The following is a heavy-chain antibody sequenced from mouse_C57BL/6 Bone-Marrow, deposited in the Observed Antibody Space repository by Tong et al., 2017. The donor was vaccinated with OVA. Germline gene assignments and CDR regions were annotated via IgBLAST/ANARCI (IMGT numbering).Heavy chain of an antibody. D-gene: IGHD2-4*01. CDR2: ISSGSSTI. J-gene: IGHJ2*01. V-gene: IGHV5-17*03. Sequence: EVQLQESGGGLVQPGESLKLSCAASGFTFSDYGMHWVRQAPEKGLEWVAYISSGSSTIYYADTVKGRFTISRDNAKNILFLQMRSLKSEDTAMYYCTRDYDYDSDYWGQGTTLTVSS. CDR1: GFTFSDYG. CDR3: TRDYDYDSDY.